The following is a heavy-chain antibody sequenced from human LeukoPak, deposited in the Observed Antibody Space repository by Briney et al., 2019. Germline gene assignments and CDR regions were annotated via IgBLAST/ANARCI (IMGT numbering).Heavy chain of an antibody. CDR3: TRQGVFGEVDY. J-gene: IGHJ4*02. Sequence: PGGSLRLSCAASGFTFSRYSINWVRQAPGRGLEWVSYIDSTSSPIYYTHSVKGRFTVSRDNAKNSLYLQMNSLRAEDTAVYYCTRQGVFGEVDYWGQGILVTVSS. V-gene: IGHV3-48*01. CDR2: IDSTSSPI. D-gene: IGHD3-10*02. CDR1: GFTFSRYS.